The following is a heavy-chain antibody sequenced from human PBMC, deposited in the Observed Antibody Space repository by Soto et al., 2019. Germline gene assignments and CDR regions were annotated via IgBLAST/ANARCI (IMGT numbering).Heavy chain of an antibody. CDR3: ERGQVKAHINRGIYYGMDV. V-gene: IGHV5-51*01. Sequence: PGESLKISCKGSGYSFTSYWIGWVRQMPGKGLEWMGIIYPGDSDTRYSPSFQGQVTISADKSISTAYLQWSSLKASDTAMYYCERGQVKAHINRGIYYGMDVWGQGTTVTVSS. J-gene: IGHJ6*02. D-gene: IGHD3-16*01. CDR2: IYPGDSDT. CDR1: GYSFTSYW.